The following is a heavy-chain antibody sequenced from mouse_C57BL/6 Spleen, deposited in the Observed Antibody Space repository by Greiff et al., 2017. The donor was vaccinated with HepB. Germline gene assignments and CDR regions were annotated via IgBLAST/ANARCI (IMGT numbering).Heavy chain of an antibody. V-gene: IGHV1-55*01. CDR3: ARATTYGTKGVY. CDR1: GYTFTSYW. Sequence: QVQLQQPGAELVKPGASVKMSCKASGYTFTSYWITWVKQRPGQGLEWIGDIYPGSGSTNYNEKFKSKATLTVDTSSSTAYMQLSSLTSEDSAVYYCARATTYGTKGVYWGQGTTLTVSS. D-gene: IGHD5-5*01. J-gene: IGHJ2*01. CDR2: IYPGSGST.